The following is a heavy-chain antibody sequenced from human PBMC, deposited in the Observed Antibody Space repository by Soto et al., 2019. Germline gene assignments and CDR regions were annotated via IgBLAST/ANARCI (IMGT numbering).Heavy chain of an antibody. J-gene: IGHJ4*01. V-gene: IGHV1-46*03. CDR1: GYTFTSYY. D-gene: IGHD2-2*01. CDR2: INPSGGST. CDR3: ARGVFCNSTSRYDLSY. Sequence: GASVKVYCKASGYTFTSYYMHWVRQAPGQGLEWMGIINPSGGSTSYAQKFQGRVTMTRDTSTSTVYMELSSLRSEDTAVYYCARGVFCNSTSRYDLSYWSQGSLDTVS.